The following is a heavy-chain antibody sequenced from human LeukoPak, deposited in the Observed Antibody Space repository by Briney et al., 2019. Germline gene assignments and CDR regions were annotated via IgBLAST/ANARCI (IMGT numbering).Heavy chain of an antibody. V-gene: IGHV3-30*02. Sequence: GGSLRLSCAASGFTFSSYGVHWVRQAPGKGLEWVAFIRYDGSNKYYADSVKGRFTISRDNSKNTLYLQMNSLRAEDTAVYYCAKGGSQGGSYLFDYCCQGTLVTVSS. CDR3: AKGGSQGGSYLFDY. CDR2: IRYDGSNK. D-gene: IGHD1-26*01. CDR1: GFTFSSYG. J-gene: IGHJ4*02.